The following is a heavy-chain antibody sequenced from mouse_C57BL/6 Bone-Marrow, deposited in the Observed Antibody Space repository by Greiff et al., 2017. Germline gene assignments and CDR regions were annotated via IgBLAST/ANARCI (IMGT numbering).Heavy chain of an antibody. CDR1: GYAFSSSW. CDR3: ARGDYYGSSYRYFDV. Sequence: VQLQQSGPELVKPGASVKISCKASGYAFSSSWMNWVKQRPGKGLEWIGRIYPGDGDTNYNGKFKGKATLTADKSSSTAYMQLSSLTSEDSAVYGCARGDYYGSSYRYFDVWGTGTTVTVSS. J-gene: IGHJ1*03. D-gene: IGHD1-1*01. V-gene: IGHV1-82*01. CDR2: IYPGDGDT.